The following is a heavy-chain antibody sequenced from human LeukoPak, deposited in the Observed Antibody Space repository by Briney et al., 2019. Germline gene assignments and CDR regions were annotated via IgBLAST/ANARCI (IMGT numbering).Heavy chain of an antibody. Sequence: PGGSLRLSRAASGFTFSSYAMSWVRQAPGKGLEWVSAISGSGGSTYYADSVKGRFTISRDDSTNTLYLQMKSLRAEDTAVYYCAKAYNWNYPEGADYWGQGTLVTVSS. CDR2: ISGSGGST. J-gene: IGHJ4*02. CDR3: AKAYNWNYPEGADY. V-gene: IGHV3-23*01. CDR1: GFTFSSYA. D-gene: IGHD1-7*01.